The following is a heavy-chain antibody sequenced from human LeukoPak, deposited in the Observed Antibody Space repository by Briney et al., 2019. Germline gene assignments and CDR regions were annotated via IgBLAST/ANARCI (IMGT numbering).Heavy chain of an antibody. Sequence: GGSLRLSCAASEFTFKNAWMNWVRQAPGKGLEWVGRIRSKTDGGTTDYAAPVRGRFTISRDDSKNMLYLQMNSLKTEDSAVYYCSTGLIPTTGYYWGQGTLVAVSS. CDR3: STGLIPTTGYY. CDR2: IRSKTDGGTT. CDR1: EFTFKNAW. D-gene: IGHD1-1*01. J-gene: IGHJ4*02. V-gene: IGHV3-15*01.